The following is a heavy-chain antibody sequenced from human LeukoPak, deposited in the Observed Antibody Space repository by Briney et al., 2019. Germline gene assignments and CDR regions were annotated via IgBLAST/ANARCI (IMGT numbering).Heavy chain of an antibody. Sequence: PSETLSLTCTVSGGSINNYYWSWIRQPAGKGLEWIGRIYSSGSTNYSPSLKSRVTMSVDTTKTQFSLRLSSVTAADTAVYYCARGPDTRGYSYYFDYWGQGTLVGVSS. CDR2: IYSSGST. CDR3: ARGPDTRGYSYYFDY. D-gene: IGHD5-18*01. CDR1: GGSINNYY. V-gene: IGHV4-4*07. J-gene: IGHJ4*02.